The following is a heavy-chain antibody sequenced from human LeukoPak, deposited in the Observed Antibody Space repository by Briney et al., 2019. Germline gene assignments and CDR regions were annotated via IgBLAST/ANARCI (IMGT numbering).Heavy chain of an antibody. CDR2: INPNSGGT. J-gene: IGHJ4*02. CDR1: GYTFTGYY. D-gene: IGHD1-26*01. CDR3: ALAGSGSYYLMRAFDY. Sequence: ASVKVSCKASGYTFTGYYMHWVRQAPGQGLEWMGRINPNSGGTNYAQKFQGRVTMTRDTSISTAYMELSRLRSDDTAVYCCALAGSGSYYLMRAFDYWGQGTLVTVSS. V-gene: IGHV1-2*06.